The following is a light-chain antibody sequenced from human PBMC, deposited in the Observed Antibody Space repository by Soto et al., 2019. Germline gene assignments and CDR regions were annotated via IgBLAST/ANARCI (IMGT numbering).Light chain of an antibody. CDR2: GAS. V-gene: IGKV3-15*01. CDR1: QSVNRN. CDR3: QQYNSWPLGT. J-gene: IGKJ3*01. Sequence: EMVMTQSPATLSVSPGERATLTCRASQSVNRNLAWYQQKPGQAPRLLIFGASTRATGIPARFSGSGSGTEFTLSISSLQSEDFAVYYCQQYNSWPLGTFGPGTKVDIK.